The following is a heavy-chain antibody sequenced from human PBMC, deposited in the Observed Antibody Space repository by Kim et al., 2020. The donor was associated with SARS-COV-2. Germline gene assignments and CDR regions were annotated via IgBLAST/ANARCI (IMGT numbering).Heavy chain of an antibody. J-gene: IGHJ4*02. CDR3: ARLTYSSSWYFSAIDY. D-gene: IGHD6-13*01. Sequence: SVKGRFTISRDNAKNSLYLQMNSLRAEDTAVYYCARLTYSSSWYFSAIDYWGQGTLVTVSS. V-gene: IGHV3-11*06.